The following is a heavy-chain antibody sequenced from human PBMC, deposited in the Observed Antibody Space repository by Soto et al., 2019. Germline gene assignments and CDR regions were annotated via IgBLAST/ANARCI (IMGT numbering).Heavy chain of an antibody. CDR2: IYPGDSDT. V-gene: IGHV5-51*01. D-gene: IGHD1-26*01. Sequence: GESLKISCKGSGYSFTSYWIGWVRQMPGKGLEWMGIIYPGDSDTRYSPSFQGKVTISADKSISTAYLQWSSLKASDTAMYYCARQVGSWSYYYGMDVWGQGTTVTVSS. CDR1: GYSFTSYW. J-gene: IGHJ6*02. CDR3: ARQVGSWSYYYGMDV.